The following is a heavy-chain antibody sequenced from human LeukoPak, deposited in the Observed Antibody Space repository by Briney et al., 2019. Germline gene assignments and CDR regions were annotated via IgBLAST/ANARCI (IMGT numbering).Heavy chain of an antibody. CDR2: IKQDGSEK. CDR3: ARVGYSYGSYSAFDI. Sequence: GGSLRLSCAASGFTFSSYWMSWVRQAPGKGLEWVAIIKQDGSEKYYVDSVKGRFTISRDNAKNSLYLQMNSLRAEDTAVYYCARVGYSYGSYSAFDIWGQGTMVTVSS. J-gene: IGHJ3*02. V-gene: IGHV3-7*01. D-gene: IGHD5-18*01. CDR1: GFTFSSYW.